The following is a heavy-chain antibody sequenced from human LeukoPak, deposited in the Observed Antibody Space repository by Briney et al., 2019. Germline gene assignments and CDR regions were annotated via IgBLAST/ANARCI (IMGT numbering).Heavy chain of an antibody. V-gene: IGHV4-34*01. CDR3: SRESGPFCPFGH. J-gene: IGHJ4*02. D-gene: IGHD1-26*01. CDR1: GGSFSDYY. CDR2: ISLAGRT. Sequence: SETLSLTCAVYGGSFSDYYWSWIRQPPGGGLEWIGEISLAGRTRYNPSLQSRVHISIDESKNHLYLNLASVTAADTAVYYCSRESGPFCPFGHWGQGTLVAVTS.